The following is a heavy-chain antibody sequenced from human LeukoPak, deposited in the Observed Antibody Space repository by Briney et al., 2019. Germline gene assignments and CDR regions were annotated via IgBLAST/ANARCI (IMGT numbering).Heavy chain of an antibody. Sequence: EASVKVSCKASGYTFTSYDINWVRQATGQGLEWMGWMNPNSGNTGYAQKFQGRVTMTRNTSISTAYMELSSLRSDDTAVYYCAREEGNWGDAFDIWGQGTMVTVSS. D-gene: IGHD7-27*01. J-gene: IGHJ3*02. CDR2: MNPNSGNT. CDR1: GYTFTSYD. V-gene: IGHV1-8*01. CDR3: AREEGNWGDAFDI.